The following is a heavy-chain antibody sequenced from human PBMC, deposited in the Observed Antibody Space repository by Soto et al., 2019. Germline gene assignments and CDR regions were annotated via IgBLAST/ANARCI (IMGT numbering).Heavy chain of an antibody. CDR1: GFTFDDYA. Sequence: PVGSLRLSCAASGFTFDDYAMHWVRQAPGKGLEWVSGISWNSGSIGYADSVKGRFTISRDNAKNSLYLQMNSLRAEDTALYYCAKDKASAGTISRSALDIRGQGTMVIVSS. CDR3: AKDKASAGTISRSALDI. CDR2: ISWNSGSI. V-gene: IGHV3-9*01. J-gene: IGHJ3*02. D-gene: IGHD1-1*01.